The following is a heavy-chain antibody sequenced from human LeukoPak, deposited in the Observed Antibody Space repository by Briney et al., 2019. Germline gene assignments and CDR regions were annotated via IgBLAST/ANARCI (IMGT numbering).Heavy chain of an antibody. D-gene: IGHD3-22*01. CDR3: TRHLSS. CDR2: ISYDGSNK. Sequence: GGSLRLSCAASGFTFSSYAMHWVRQAPGKGLEWVAVISYDGSNKYYADSVKGRFTISRDNSKNTLYLRMNSLRAEDTAVYYCTRHLSSGGQGTLVTVSS. CDR1: GFTFSSYA. V-gene: IGHV3-30-3*01. J-gene: IGHJ4*02.